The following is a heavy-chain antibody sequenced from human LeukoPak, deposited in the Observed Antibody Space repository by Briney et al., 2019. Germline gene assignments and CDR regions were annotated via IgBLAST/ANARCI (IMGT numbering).Heavy chain of an antibody. V-gene: IGHV1-8*01. CDR1: GYSFISYD. CDR2: MNPNTGNT. CDR3: VLADILTGYYGVDY. Sequence: GASVKVSCKASGYSFISYDINWVRQATGQGLEWMGWMNPNTGNTGYAQKFQGRVAMTRSTSITTAYMELSSLRSEDTAVYYCVLADILTGYYGVDYWGRGTLVTVSS. D-gene: IGHD3-9*01. J-gene: IGHJ4*02.